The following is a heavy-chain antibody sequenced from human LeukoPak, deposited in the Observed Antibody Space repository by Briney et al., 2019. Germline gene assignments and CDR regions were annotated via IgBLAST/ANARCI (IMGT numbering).Heavy chain of an antibody. CDR1: GYSISDDY. Sequence: SETLSLTCTVSGYSISDDYWTWIRQAPGKGLDWIASVYYSGSSNYNPSLMSRLTILVEASKNQISLKLSSVTAADTAVYFCARAASGDRYSGDAKDRYFFDYWGQGTLVTVSS. CDR3: ARAASGDRYSGDAKDRYFFDY. V-gene: IGHV4-59*01. D-gene: IGHD5-12*01. J-gene: IGHJ4*02. CDR2: VYYSGSS.